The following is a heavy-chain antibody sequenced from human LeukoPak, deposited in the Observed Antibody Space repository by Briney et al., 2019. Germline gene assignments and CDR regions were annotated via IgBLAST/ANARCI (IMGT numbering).Heavy chain of an antibody. CDR1: GGSISSSSYY. Sequence: PSETLSLTCTVSGGSISSSSYYWGWIRQPPGKGLEWIGSIYYSGSTYYNPSLKSRVTISVDTSKNQFSLKLSSVTAADTAVYYCARDKGGSGTVTHFDYWGQGTLVTVSS. D-gene: IGHD4-17*01. CDR2: IYYSGST. CDR3: ARDKGGSGTVTHFDY. V-gene: IGHV4-39*07. J-gene: IGHJ4*01.